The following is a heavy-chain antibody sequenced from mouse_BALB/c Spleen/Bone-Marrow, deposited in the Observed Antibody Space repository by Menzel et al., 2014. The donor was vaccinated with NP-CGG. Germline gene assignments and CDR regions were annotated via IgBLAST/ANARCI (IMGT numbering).Heavy chain of an antibody. V-gene: IGHV1S130*01. CDR2: IHPNSGNT. D-gene: IGHD4-1*01. Sequence: QVQLKQSGSVLVRPGASVKLSCKASGYTFTSSWMHWAKQRPGQGLEWIGEIHPNSGNTNYNEKFKGKATLTVDTSSSTAYVDLSSLTSEDSVVYYCARSGFDYWGQGTTLTVSS. CDR3: ARSGFDY. J-gene: IGHJ2*01. CDR1: GYTFTSSW.